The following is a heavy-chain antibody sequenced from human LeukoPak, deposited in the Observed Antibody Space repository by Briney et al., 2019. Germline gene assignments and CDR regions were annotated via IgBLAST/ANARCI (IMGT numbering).Heavy chain of an antibody. Sequence: PSETLSLTCTVSGGSISSYYWSWIRQPPGKGLEWIGYIYYSGSTNYNPSLKSRVTISVDTPKNQFSLKVTSVTAADTAVYYCARAFGGSYYPIDYWGQGTLVTVSS. D-gene: IGHD1-26*01. V-gene: IGHV4-59*08. CDR1: GGSISSYY. J-gene: IGHJ4*02. CDR3: ARAFGGSYYPIDY. CDR2: IYYSGST.